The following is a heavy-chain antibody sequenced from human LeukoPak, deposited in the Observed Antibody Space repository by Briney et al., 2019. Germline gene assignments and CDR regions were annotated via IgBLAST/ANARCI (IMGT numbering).Heavy chain of an antibody. CDR1: GFTFSSYW. J-gene: IGHJ4*02. CDR3: VRDLGSGSPFDY. Sequence: GGSLRLSCAASGFTFSSYWIHWVRQPQGKGRVWVLRITISETNTDYADSVKGRFTISRDNAKNTVYLQMNNLRAEDTAVYYGVRDLGSGSPFDYWGRGALVSVST. CDR2: ITISETNT. V-gene: IGHV3-74*01. D-gene: IGHD1-26*01.